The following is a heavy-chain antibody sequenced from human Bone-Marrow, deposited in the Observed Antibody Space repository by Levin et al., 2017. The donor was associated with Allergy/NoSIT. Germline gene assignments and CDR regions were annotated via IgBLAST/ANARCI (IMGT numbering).Heavy chain of an antibody. J-gene: IGHJ4*02. D-gene: IGHD6-19*01. CDR3: AADWLGGLDY. Sequence: SVKVSCQASGFTFRSAAIHWVRQARGQGLEWMGWIAVHTGDTKYAQRFQERVTISRDMSTSTAYMEVSTLRSEDTAVYYCAADWLGGLDYWGQGALVTVSS. CDR2: IAVHTGDT. V-gene: IGHV1-58*02. CDR1: GFTFRSAA.